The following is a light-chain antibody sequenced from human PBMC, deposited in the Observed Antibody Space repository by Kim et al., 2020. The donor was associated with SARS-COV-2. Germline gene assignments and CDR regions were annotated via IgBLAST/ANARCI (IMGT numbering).Light chain of an antibody. CDR1: QSISSY. Sequence: EIVLTQSPATLSLSPGERATLSCRASQSISSYLAWYQQKPGQAPRLLIYDASNRATGIPARFSGSGSETDFTLTISSLEPEDFAVYYCKQRSNWPLTFGGGTKVDIK. J-gene: IGKJ4*01. V-gene: IGKV3-11*01. CDR2: DAS. CDR3: KQRSNWPLT.